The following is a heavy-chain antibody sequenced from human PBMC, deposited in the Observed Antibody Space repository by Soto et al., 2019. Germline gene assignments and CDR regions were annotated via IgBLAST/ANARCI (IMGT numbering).Heavy chain of an antibody. V-gene: IGHV3-23*01. Sequence: GGSLRLCCAASGFTFSSYAMSWVRQAPGKGLEWVSAISGSGGSTYYADSVKGRFTISRDNSKNTLYLQMNSLRAEDTAVYYCATTAGTYYYYGMAVWGQGTTVTVSS. CDR2: ISGSGGST. J-gene: IGHJ6*02. D-gene: IGHD6-13*01. CDR3: ATTAGTYYYYGMAV. CDR1: GFTFSSYA.